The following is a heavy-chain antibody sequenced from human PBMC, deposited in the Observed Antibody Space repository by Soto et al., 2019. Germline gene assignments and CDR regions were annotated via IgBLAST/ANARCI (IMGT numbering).Heavy chain of an antibody. CDR2: IYHSGST. CDR1: GGSISSGGYS. D-gene: IGHD6-19*01. V-gene: IGHV4-30-2*01. CDR3: ARAGGLGAVAADY. Sequence: QLQLQESGSGLVKPSQTLSLTCAVSGGSISSGGYSWSWIRQPPGKGLEWIGYIYHSGSTYYNPSLKSRVTVSVYRPKNQCSLKLSSVTAADTAVYYCARAGGLGAVAADYWGQGTLVTVSS. J-gene: IGHJ4*02.